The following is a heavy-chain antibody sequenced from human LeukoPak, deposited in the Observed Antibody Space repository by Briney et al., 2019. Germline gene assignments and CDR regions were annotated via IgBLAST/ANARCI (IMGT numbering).Heavy chain of an antibody. V-gene: IGHV4-4*08. D-gene: IGHD6-13*01. J-gene: IGHJ4*02. CDR2: IYSSGST. Sequence: PSETLSLTCTVSGGSIGSYYWSWIRQPPGKGLEWIGYIYSSGSTNYNPSLKSRVTISVDTSKNQFSLKLSSVTAADTAVYYCASLAAAGNYWGQGTLVTVSS. CDR3: ASLAAAGNY. CDR1: GGSIGSYY.